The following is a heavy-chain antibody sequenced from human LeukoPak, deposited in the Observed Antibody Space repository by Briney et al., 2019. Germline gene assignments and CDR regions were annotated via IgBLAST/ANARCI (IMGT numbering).Heavy chain of an antibody. CDR3: TRGSGRNGSFDP. J-gene: IGHJ5*02. CDR1: GFTFSGIW. D-gene: IGHD2-8*01. V-gene: IGHV3-74*01. Sequence: GRSVRLSCAASGFTFSGIWMHWVRHAPGKGLMWVSHTNVGGSTTSYADSVKGRFTISRDNAKNTLYLQMNTLRANDTAVYYCTRGSGRNGSFDPWGQGTLVTVSS. CDR2: TNVGGSTT.